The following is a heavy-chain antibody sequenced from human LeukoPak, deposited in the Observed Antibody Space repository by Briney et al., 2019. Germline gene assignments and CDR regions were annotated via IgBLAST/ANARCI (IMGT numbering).Heavy chain of an antibody. CDR3: VRAEGGGYARY. CDR2: MYNSGST. V-gene: IGHV4-4*07. Sequence: SETLSLTCTVSGASISNYYWSWIRQPAGKGLEWIGRMYNSGSTIYNPSLQRRVTMSLDTSSNHFSLNLISVTAADTAVYYCVRAEGGGYARYWGQGTLVTVSS. CDR1: GASISNYY. J-gene: IGHJ4*02. D-gene: IGHD5-12*01.